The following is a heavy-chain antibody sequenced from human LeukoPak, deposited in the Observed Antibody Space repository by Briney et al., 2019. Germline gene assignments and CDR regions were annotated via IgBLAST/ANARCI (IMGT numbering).Heavy chain of an antibody. D-gene: IGHD1-14*01. CDR2: ISAYNGNT. V-gene: IGHV1-18*01. CDR1: GGTFSSYA. Sequence: APVKVSCKASGGTFSSYAISWVRQAPGQGLEWMGWISAYNGNTNYAQKLQGRVTMTTDTSTSTAYMELRSLRSDDTAVYYCARGRYNGNYCDYWGQGTLVTVSS. J-gene: IGHJ4*02. CDR3: ARGRYNGNYCDY.